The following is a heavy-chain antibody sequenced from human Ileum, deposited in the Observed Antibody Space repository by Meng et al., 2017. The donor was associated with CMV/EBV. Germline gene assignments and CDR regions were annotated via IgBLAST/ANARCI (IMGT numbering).Heavy chain of an antibody. Sequence: ASVKVSCKASGYTFTGYYMHWVRQAPGQGLEWMRWINPNSGGTNYAQKFQGRVTMTRDTSISTAYMELSRLRSDDTAVYYCARVKERRDGYNYEGGFDYWGQGNQV. CDR2: INPNSGGT. V-gene: IGHV1-2*02. J-gene: IGHJ4*02. CDR1: GYTFTGYY. CDR3: ARVKERRDGYNYEGGFDY. D-gene: IGHD5-24*01.